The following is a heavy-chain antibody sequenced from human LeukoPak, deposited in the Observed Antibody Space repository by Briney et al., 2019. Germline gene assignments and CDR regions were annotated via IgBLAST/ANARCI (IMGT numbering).Heavy chain of an antibody. V-gene: IGHV3-23*01. Sequence: GGSLRLSCTASGFTFSNYAMRWVRQAPGKGLEWVSTISGSYGSTYYADSVKGRFTISRDNSKNTLYLQMNSLRVEDTAIYYCAKGRGYCTGGSCYSDYWGQGTLVTVSS. CDR1: GFTFSNYA. CDR2: ISGSYGST. D-gene: IGHD2-15*01. CDR3: AKGRGYCTGGSCYSDY. J-gene: IGHJ4*02.